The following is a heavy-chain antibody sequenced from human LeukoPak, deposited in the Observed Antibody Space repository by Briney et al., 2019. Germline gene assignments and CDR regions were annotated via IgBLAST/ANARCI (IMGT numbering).Heavy chain of an antibody. D-gene: IGHD3-22*01. CDR2: IYYTGDA. CDR3: ARVESGYYDSFDI. Sequence: SETLSLTCTVSGGSISSGSYYWGWIRQPPGKGLEYIGTIYYTGDAYYNPSLKGRVTISIDTSRKQFSLRLNSVTAADTAVYYCARVESGYYDSFDIWGQGTMVIVSS. CDR1: GGSISSGSYY. J-gene: IGHJ3*02. V-gene: IGHV4-39*07.